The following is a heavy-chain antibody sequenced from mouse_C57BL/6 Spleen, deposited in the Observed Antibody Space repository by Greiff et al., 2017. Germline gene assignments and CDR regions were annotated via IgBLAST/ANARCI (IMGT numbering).Heavy chain of an antibody. J-gene: IGHJ1*03. CDR3: ARIYDGYYGWYFDV. D-gene: IGHD2-3*01. CDR2: ISDGGSYT. Sequence: EVMLVESGGGLVKPGGSLKLSCAASGFTFSSYAMSWVRQTPEKRLEWVATISDGGSYTYYPDNVKGRFTISRDNAKNNVYLQMSHLKSEDTAMYYCARIYDGYYGWYFDVWGTGTTVTVSS. V-gene: IGHV5-4*03. CDR1: GFTFSSYA.